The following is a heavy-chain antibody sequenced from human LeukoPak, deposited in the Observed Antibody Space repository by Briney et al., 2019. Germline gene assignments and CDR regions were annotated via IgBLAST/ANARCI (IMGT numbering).Heavy chain of an antibody. Sequence: QSGGSLRLSCVASGFTVSDHYLAWVRQAPGKGLEWVGLIRKKSDRYTTEYAASVKGRFTISRDDSTNSVYLQMSSLKSEDTAVYYCADIGGGGSNTRWGEGTVVTVSS. J-gene: IGHJ1*01. CDR2: IRKKSDRYTT. CDR3: ADIGGGGSNTR. CDR1: GFTVSDHY. D-gene: IGHD2-15*01. V-gene: IGHV3-72*01.